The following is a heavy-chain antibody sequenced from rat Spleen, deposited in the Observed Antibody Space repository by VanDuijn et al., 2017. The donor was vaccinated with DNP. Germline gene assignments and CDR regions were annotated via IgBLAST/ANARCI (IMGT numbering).Heavy chain of an antibody. Sequence: VQLVESGGGLVQPKESLKISCAASGFTFSDAAIYWVRQAPGKGLEWVTRIRTKRNNYATSYAASVKGRFSINRDDSKSMVYLQMENLKTEDTAMYYYAAAWELGYWGQGVMVTVSS. CDR3: AAAWELGY. V-gene: IGHV10-5*01. CDR1: GFTFSDAA. J-gene: IGHJ2*01. D-gene: IGHD5-1*01. CDR2: IRTKRNNYAT.